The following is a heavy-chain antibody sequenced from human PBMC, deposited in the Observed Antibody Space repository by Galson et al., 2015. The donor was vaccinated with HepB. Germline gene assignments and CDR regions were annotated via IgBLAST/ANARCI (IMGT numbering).Heavy chain of an antibody. CDR2: ISTSGVST. CDR1: GFTFSSYA. D-gene: IGHD4-23*01. CDR3: AKGLSTYGGDLDY. V-gene: IGHV3-23*01. J-gene: IGHJ4*02. Sequence: SLRLSCAASGFTFSSYAMNWVRQAPRKGLEWVSTISTSGVSTYYADSVKGRFIISRDNSKNTLYLEMNSLRAEDTAVYYCAKGLSTYGGDLDYWGQGALVTVSS.